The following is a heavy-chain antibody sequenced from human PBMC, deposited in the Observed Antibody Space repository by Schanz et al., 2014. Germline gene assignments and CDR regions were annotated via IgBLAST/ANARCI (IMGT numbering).Heavy chain of an antibody. V-gene: IGHV3-30-3*01. CDR3: AREMVGGSAFDI. Sequence: SCAASGFTFSSYAMHWVRQAPGKVLEWVAVISFDGSKKNYADSVKGRFTISRDNAKKSLYLQRNSLRAEDKAVYYCAREMVGGSAFDIWGKGTMVIVS. CDR2: ISFDGSKK. D-gene: IGHD3-10*01. CDR1: GFTFSSYA. J-gene: IGHJ3*02.